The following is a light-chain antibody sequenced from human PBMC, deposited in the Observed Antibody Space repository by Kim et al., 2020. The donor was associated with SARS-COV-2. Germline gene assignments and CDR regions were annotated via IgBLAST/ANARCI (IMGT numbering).Light chain of an antibody. V-gene: IGKV1-27*01. CDR2: GAS. Sequence: DIQMTQSPSSLSASVGDGATITCRASQVINSDLAWYQQRPGKVPKLLLYGASTLQSGVPARFSGSGSGTDFTLTISSLQPEDVAAYYCQKYNSAPWTFGQGTKVDIK. CDR3: QKYNSAPWT. J-gene: IGKJ1*01. CDR1: QVINSD.